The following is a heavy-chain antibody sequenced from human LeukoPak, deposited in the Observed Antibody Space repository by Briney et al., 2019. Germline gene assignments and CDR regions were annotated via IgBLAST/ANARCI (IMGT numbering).Heavy chain of an antibody. Sequence: SETLSLTCAVYGGSFSGYYWSWIRQPPGKGLEWIGEINHSGSTNYNPSLKSRVTISVDTSKNQFSLKLSSVTAADTAVYYCARQSIAARRSLYYLDYWGQGTLVTVSS. CDR3: ARQSIAARRSLYYLDY. D-gene: IGHD6-6*01. CDR2: INHSGST. CDR1: GGSFSGYY. V-gene: IGHV4-34*01. J-gene: IGHJ4*02.